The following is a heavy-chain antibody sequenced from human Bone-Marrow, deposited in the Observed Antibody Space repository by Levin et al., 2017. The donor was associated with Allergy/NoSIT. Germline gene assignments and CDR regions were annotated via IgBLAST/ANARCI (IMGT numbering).Heavy chain of an antibody. D-gene: IGHD3-16*01. Sequence: ASVKVSCAASGFTVSNNYMSWVRQAPGKGLEGVSVIYSGGTRNYADSVKGRFTISRDNSKNTLYLQMNSLRAEDTAVYYCATSPSLGYWGQGTLVTVSS. CDR2: IYSGGTR. CDR1: GFTVSNNY. CDR3: ATSPSLGY. V-gene: IGHV3-53*01. J-gene: IGHJ4*02.